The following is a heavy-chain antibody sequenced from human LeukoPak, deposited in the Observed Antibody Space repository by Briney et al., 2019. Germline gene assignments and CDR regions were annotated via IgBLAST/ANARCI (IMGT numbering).Heavy chain of an antibody. CDR3: ARALTLVEQWLFFDY. J-gene: IGHJ4*02. D-gene: IGHD6-19*01. CDR1: GYTFTIYG. Sequence: GASVRVSCKASGYTFTIYGISWVRQAPGQGREWMGWISAYNGNTNYAQKFQGRVTITADESTSTAYMELSSLRSEDTAVYYCARALTLVEQWLFFDYWGQGTLVTVSS. V-gene: IGHV1-18*01. CDR2: ISAYNGNT.